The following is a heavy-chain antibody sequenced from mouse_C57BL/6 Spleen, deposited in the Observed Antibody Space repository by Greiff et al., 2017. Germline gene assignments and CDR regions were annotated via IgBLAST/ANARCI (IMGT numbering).Heavy chain of an antibody. Sequence: QVQLQQPGAELVRPGTSVKLSCKASGYTFTSYWMHWVKQRPGQGLEWIGVIDPSDSYTNYNQKFKGKATLTVDTSSSPAYMQLSSLTSEDSAVYYCARLIATVVPYYAMDYWGQGTSVTVSS. D-gene: IGHD1-1*01. CDR3: ARLIATVVPYYAMDY. CDR1: GYTFTSYW. J-gene: IGHJ4*01. CDR2: IDPSDSYT. V-gene: IGHV1-59*01.